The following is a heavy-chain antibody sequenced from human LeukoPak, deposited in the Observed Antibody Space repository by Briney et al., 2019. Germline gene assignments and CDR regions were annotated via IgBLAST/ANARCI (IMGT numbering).Heavy chain of an antibody. CDR3: ARDSAHCSSTSCSRHNWFDP. CDR1: GFTFSSYA. CDR2: ISSSGGST. Sequence: GGSLRLSCAASGFTFSSYAMSWVRQAPGKGLEWVSAISSSGGSTFYADSVKGRFTISRGEPKNTLYLQMNSLRAEDTAVYYCARDSAHCSSTSCSRHNWFDPWGQGTLVTVSS. J-gene: IGHJ5*02. V-gene: IGHV3-23*01. D-gene: IGHD2-2*01.